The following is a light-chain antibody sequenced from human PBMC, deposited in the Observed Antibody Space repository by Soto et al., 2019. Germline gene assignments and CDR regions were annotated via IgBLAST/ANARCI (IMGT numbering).Light chain of an antibody. Sequence: DIQVTQSPSSVSASVGDRVTITCRASQDIAAYLAWYQHKPGRAPELLIHAASSLQSGVPSRFSGSGSGTDFTLTINSLQTEDFATYYCQQAYSFPITFGQGTRLEIK. CDR1: QDIAAY. CDR3: QQAYSFPIT. J-gene: IGKJ5*01. CDR2: AAS. V-gene: IGKV1D-12*01.